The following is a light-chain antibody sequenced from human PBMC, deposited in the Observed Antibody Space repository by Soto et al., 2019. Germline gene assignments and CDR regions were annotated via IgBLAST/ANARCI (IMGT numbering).Light chain of an antibody. CDR1: SSDVGGYKY. J-gene: IGLJ1*01. V-gene: IGLV2-14*01. CDR3: SSYTSSSSYA. CDR2: DVS. Sequence: QSVLTQPASVSGSPGQSIAISCTGTSSDVGGYKYVSWYQQHPGKAPKLLIYDVSNRPSGVSDRFSGSKSGNTASLTISGLQSEDEADYYCSSYTSSSSYAFGTGTKVTVL.